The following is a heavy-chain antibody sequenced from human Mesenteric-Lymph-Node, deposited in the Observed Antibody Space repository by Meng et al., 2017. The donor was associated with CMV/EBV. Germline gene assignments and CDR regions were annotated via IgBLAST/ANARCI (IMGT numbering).Heavy chain of an antibody. CDR2: VSSSDDYR. D-gene: IGHD1-7*01. V-gene: IGHV3-21*01. CDR1: GFTFSGHS. J-gene: IGHJ6*02. CDR3: ARDPAATTGGMDV. Sequence: ASGFTFSGHSMNWVRQAPGKGPEWISSVSSSDDYRYYGDSVKGRFTISRDNAKNSLYLQMDSLRIEDTAVYYCARDPAATTGGMDVWGQGTTVTVSS.